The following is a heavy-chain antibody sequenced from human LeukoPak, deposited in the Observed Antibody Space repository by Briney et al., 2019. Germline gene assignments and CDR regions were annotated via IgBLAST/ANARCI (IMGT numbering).Heavy chain of an antibody. CDR1: GYSFTSYW. Sequence: GESLKISCKGSGYSFTSYWIGWVRQMPGKGLECMGIIYPGDSATRYSPSFQGQVTISADKSISTAYLQWSSLKASDTAMYYCVRSYCSSTSCYSYDYWGQGTLVTVSS. CDR2: IYPGDSAT. D-gene: IGHD2-2*02. CDR3: VRSYCSSTSCYSYDY. J-gene: IGHJ4*02. V-gene: IGHV5-51*01.